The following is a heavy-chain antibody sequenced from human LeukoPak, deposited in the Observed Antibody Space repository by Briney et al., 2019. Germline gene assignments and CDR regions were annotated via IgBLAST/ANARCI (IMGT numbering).Heavy chain of an antibody. CDR3: AKSKAYDSSGYYSGPPDY. V-gene: IGHV3-53*05. Sequence: GGSLRLSCTVSGFTVSSDSMSWVRQAPGKGLEWVSFIYSGGSTHYSDSVKGRFTISRDNSKNTLYLQMDSLRAEDTAVYYCAKSKAYDSSGYYSGPPDYWGQGTLVTVSS. CDR1: GFTVSSDS. CDR2: IYSGGST. D-gene: IGHD3-22*01. J-gene: IGHJ4*02.